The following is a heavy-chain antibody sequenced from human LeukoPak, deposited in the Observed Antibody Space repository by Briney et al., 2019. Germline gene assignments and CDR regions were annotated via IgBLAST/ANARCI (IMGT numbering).Heavy chain of an antibody. CDR1: GGSISSSSYY. Sequence: SETLSLTCTVSGGSISSSSYYWNWIRQSPGKGLEWIGEINHSGSTNYNPSLKSRVTILVDTSKNQFSLKVSSVTASDTAEYYCARSQHLGSYNWFDSWGQGTPVTVSS. D-gene: IGHD6-13*01. CDR3: ARSQHLGSYNWFDS. V-gene: IGHV4-39*07. J-gene: IGHJ5*01. CDR2: INHSGST.